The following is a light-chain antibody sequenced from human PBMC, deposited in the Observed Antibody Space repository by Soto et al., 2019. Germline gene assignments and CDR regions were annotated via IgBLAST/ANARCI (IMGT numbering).Light chain of an antibody. Sequence: QSALTQPASVSESPGQSITISCTATSSDVGDNDYVSWYQQHPGKAPKLMIYEVSNRPLGVSNRFSGSKSGNTASLTISGLQAEDEADYYCSLYTSRSTYVFGTGTKVTVL. J-gene: IGLJ1*01. CDR2: EVS. V-gene: IGLV2-14*01. CDR3: SLYTSRSTYV. CDR1: SSDVGDNDY.